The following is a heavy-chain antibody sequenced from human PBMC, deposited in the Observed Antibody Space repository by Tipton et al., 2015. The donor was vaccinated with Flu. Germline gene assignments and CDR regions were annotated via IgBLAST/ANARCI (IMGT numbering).Heavy chain of an antibody. CDR2: IYYSGST. Sequence: TLSLTCTVSGGSISSYYWSWIRQPPGKGLEWIGYIYYSGSTNYNPSLKSRVTISVDTSKNQFSLKLSSVTAADTAVYYCASLIGSTVWSGFNGMDVWGKGTTVTVSS. D-gene: IGHD3-3*01. CDR3: ASLIGSTVWSGFNGMDV. CDR1: GGSISSYY. V-gene: IGHV4-59*01. J-gene: IGHJ6*04.